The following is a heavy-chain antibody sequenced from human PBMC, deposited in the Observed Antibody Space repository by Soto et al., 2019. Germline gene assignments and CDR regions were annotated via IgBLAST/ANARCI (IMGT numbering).Heavy chain of an antibody. D-gene: IGHD3-10*01. CDR2: ISGSGGRR. V-gene: IGHV3-23*01. CDR3: AAGIDFYGSGSYSDY. Sequence: EVQLLESGGGLVQTGGSLRLSCAASGFTFSSYAMSWVRQAPGKGLEWVSAISGSGGRRDYADSVKGRFTISRDKSKNTLYLQMNSLRVEDTAVYYCAAGIDFYGSGSYSDYWGQGTLVTVSS. CDR1: GFTFSSYA. J-gene: IGHJ4*02.